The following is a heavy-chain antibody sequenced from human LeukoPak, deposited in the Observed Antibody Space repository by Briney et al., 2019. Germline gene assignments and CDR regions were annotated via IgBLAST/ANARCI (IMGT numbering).Heavy chain of an antibody. Sequence: ASVKVSCKASGFTFTSYDINWVRQAPGQGLEWMGWMNPNSGNTRYAQKVQGRITMTRDTSISTAYMELSSLRSEDTAVYYCAGYYDFWSGYSQPFDPWGQGTLVTVSS. V-gene: IGHV1-8*01. CDR2: MNPNSGNT. CDR3: AGYYDFWSGYSQPFDP. J-gene: IGHJ5*02. D-gene: IGHD3-3*01. CDR1: GFTFTSYD.